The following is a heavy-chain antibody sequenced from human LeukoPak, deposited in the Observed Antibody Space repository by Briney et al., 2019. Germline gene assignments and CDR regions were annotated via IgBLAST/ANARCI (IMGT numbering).Heavy chain of an antibody. CDR2: IYSGGST. Sequence: GGSLRLSCAASGFTVSSNYMSWVRQAPGKGLEWVSVIYSGGSTYYADSVKGRFTISRDNSKNTLYLQMNSLRAEDTAVYYCARESCGGDCYSGYYFDYWGQGTLATVSS. J-gene: IGHJ4*02. V-gene: IGHV3-66*01. CDR3: ARESCGGDCYSGYYFDY. D-gene: IGHD2-21*02. CDR1: GFTVSSNY.